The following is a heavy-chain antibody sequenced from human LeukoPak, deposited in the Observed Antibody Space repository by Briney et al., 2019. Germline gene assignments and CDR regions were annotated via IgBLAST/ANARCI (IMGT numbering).Heavy chain of an antibody. Sequence: GGALRLSRAASGFTFSSYSMNWVRPAPGKGLGWVSYISSSSSTIYYADSVKGRFTISRDNSKNTLYLQMNSLRAEDTAVYYCAKDKLAHYYDSSGRGDLDYWGQGTLVTVSS. CDR1: GFTFSSYS. V-gene: IGHV3-48*01. D-gene: IGHD3-22*01. J-gene: IGHJ4*02. CDR3: AKDKLAHYYDSSGRGDLDY. CDR2: ISSSSSTI.